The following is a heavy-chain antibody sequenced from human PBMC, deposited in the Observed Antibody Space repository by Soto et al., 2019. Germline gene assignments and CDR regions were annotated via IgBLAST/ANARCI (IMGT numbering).Heavy chain of an antibody. Sequence: QVPLQESGPGLVKPSETLSLSCTVSGGSISSYYWSWIRQPPGKGLEWIGYVHDSWGSHYNPSLKNRVAISLDTSKSQFSLKLTSVTATDTAVYYCVRQGVGALHGLVDVWGQGTTVTVSS. D-gene: IGHD3-10*01. CDR1: GGSISSYY. V-gene: IGHV4-59*08. J-gene: IGHJ6*02. CDR2: VHDSWGS. CDR3: VRQGVGALHGLVDV.